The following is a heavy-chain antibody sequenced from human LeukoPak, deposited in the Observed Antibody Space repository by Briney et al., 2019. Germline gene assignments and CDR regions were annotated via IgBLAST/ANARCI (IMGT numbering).Heavy chain of an antibody. Sequence: GRTLRLTCAASGFTFSSYGRHWVRQAPGKGLEWVGVISSDGSNKYYAYSEKGRFTISRDNYKNTLYLQMNSLRAEDTVVYYCAKDLGSYGLDYWGQGTLVTVSP. CDR3: AKDLGSYGLDY. CDR2: ISSDGSNK. D-gene: IGHD5-18*01. CDR1: GFTFSSYG. J-gene: IGHJ4*02. V-gene: IGHV3-30*18.